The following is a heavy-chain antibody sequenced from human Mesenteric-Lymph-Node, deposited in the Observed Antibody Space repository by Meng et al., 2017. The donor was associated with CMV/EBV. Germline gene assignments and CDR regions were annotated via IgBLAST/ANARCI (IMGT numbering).Heavy chain of an antibody. D-gene: IGHD6-6*01. CDR1: GYTFTNYW. CDR2: INPADFDL. Sequence: GGSLRLSCQASGYTFTNYWIGWVRQMPGKGLEWIGVINPADFDLRYSPSFRGQVTISVDKFTNTAYVQWANLKASDTAVYYCARHVASRDYFDHWGPGTLVTVSS. CDR3: ARHVASRDYFDH. J-gene: IGHJ4*02. V-gene: IGHV5-51*01.